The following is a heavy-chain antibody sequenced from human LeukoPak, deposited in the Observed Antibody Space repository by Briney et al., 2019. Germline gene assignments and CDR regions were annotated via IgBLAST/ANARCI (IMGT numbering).Heavy chain of an antibody. CDR3: ARDSPCGGSCYTYHYGMDV. Sequence: SETLSLTCTVSGGSVSSGSYYWSWIRQPPGKGLEWIGYIYYSGSTNYNPSLKSRVTISVDTSKNQFSLKLSSVTAADTAVYYCARDSPCGGSCYTYHYGMDVWGKGTTVTVSS. V-gene: IGHV4-61*01. D-gene: IGHD2-15*01. CDR2: IYYSGST. J-gene: IGHJ6*04. CDR1: GGSVSSGSYY.